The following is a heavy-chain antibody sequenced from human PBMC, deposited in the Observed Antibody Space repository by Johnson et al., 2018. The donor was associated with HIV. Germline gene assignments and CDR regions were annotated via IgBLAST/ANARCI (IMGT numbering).Heavy chain of an antibody. V-gene: IGHV3-30-3*01. CDR3: AREAHYYDAFDM. Sequence: QVQLVESGGGVVQPGRSLRLSCAASGFTFSSYAMHWVRQAPGKGLEWVAVISYDGSNKYYADSVKGRFTISRDNSKNTLYLQMNSLRAEDTAVYYCAREAHYYDAFDMRGRGTMVTVSS. D-gene: IGHD3-10*01. CDR1: GFTFSSYA. CDR2: ISYDGSNK. J-gene: IGHJ3*02.